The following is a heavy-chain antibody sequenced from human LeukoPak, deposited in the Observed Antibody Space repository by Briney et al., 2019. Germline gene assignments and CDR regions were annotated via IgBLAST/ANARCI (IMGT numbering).Heavy chain of an antibody. V-gene: IGHV4-34*01. CDR1: GGSFSGYY. J-gene: IGHJ4*02. CDR2: INHSGST. Sequence: SETLSLTCAVYGGSFSGYYWSWIRQPPGKGLEWIGEINHSGSTNYNPSLKSRVTISVDTSKNQFSLKLSSVTAADTAVYYCARERYYYGSKSNDYWGQGTLVTVSS. D-gene: IGHD3-10*01. CDR3: ARERYYYGSKSNDY.